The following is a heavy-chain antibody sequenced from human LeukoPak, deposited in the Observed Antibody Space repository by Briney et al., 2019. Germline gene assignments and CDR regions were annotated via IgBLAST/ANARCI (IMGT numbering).Heavy chain of an antibody. CDR3: TKRSSGDDY. CDR2: IIVSGGST. J-gene: IGHJ4*02. V-gene: IGHV3-23*01. D-gene: IGHD6-19*01. CDR1: GFTFSSYA. Sequence: GGSLRLSCAASGFTFSSYAMRWVRQAPGKGLEWVSAIIVSGGSTYFAGSVKGRFTISRDNAKNTLYLKMTSMRAEDTAVYYCTKRSSGDDYWGQGTLVTVSS.